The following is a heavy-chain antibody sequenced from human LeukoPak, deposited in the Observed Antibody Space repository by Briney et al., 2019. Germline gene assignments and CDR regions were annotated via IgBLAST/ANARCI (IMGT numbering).Heavy chain of an antibody. D-gene: IGHD4-17*01. V-gene: IGHV4-61*02. Sequence: PSETLSLTCTVSGGSISSGSYYWSWIRQPAGKGLEWIGRIYTSGSTNYNPSLKSRVTISVGTSKNQFSLKLSSVTAADTAVYYCARRLRTVTRFSDYWGQGTLVTVSS. CDR3: ARRLRTVTRFSDY. J-gene: IGHJ4*02. CDR2: IYTSGST. CDR1: GGSISSGSYY.